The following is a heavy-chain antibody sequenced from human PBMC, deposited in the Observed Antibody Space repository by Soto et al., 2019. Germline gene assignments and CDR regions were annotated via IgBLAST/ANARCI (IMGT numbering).Heavy chain of an antibody. CDR1: GFTFSSYG. D-gene: IGHD5-18*01. V-gene: IGHV3-30*18. CDR2: ISYDGSNK. J-gene: IGHJ4*02. CDR3: AKGSTAMTYFDY. Sequence: QVQLVESGGGVVQPGRSLRLSCAASGFTFSSYGMHWVRQAPGKGLEWVAVISYDGSNKYYADSVKGRFTISRDNYQNTLYLQMNSLRSEDTAVYYCAKGSTAMTYFDYWGQGTLVTVSS.